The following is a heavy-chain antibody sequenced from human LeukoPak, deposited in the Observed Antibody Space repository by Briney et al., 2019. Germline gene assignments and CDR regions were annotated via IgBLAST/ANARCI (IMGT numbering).Heavy chain of an antibody. J-gene: IGHJ4*02. CDR2: ISNSLSSYK. CDR3: ASGLPGMAVEKIY. Sequence: PGGSLRLSCATSGFNFNSYSMNWVRQAPGKGLEWVSSISNSLSSYKYYAESVEGRFTISRDNAKKSVFLQMNSLRAEDTAVYYCASGLPGMAVEKIYWGQGTLVTVSS. CDR1: GFNFNSYS. V-gene: IGHV3-21*01. D-gene: IGHD6-19*01.